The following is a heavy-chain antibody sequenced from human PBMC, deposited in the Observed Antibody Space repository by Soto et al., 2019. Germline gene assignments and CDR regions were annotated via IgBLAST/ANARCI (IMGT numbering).Heavy chain of an antibody. J-gene: IGHJ4*02. CDR1: GFTFDSYD. CDR2: ISASGASI. CDR3: AKATHYGDYYFDY. Sequence: HPGGSLRLSCAASGFTFDSYDMNWVRQAPGKGLEWVSGISASGASIFYTDSVKGRFSISRDNSRNTLFLQMDSLRAEDTAVYYCAKATHYGDYYFDYWGQGTQVTVSS. D-gene: IGHD4-17*01. V-gene: IGHV3-23*01.